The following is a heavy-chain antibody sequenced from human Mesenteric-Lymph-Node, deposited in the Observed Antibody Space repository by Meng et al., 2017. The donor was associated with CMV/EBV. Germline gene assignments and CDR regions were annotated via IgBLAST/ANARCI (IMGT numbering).Heavy chain of an antibody. V-gene: IGHV1-69*05. CDR1: GGSFSSYT. CDR2: IIPIFGTA. D-gene: IGHD1-26*01. Sequence: SVKVSCKASGGSFSSYTINWVRQAPGQGLEWMGGIIPIFGTANYAQKFQGRVTITTDESTSTAYMELSSLRSEDTAVYYCARGDVGATSLPDYWGQGTLVTVSS. J-gene: IGHJ4*02. CDR3: ARGDVGATSLPDY.